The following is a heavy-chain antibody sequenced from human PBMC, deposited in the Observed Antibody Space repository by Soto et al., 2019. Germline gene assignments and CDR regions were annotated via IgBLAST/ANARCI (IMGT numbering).Heavy chain of an antibody. CDR2: VYSNAAT. D-gene: IGHD2-2*02. V-gene: IGHV4-59*01. J-gene: IGHJ5*02. Sequence: PSETLSLTCTVSGDSISRFYWSWVRESPGKGLEWIGYVYSNAATNHIPSLQSRVTISIATSKSQFSLKLTSVTAADTAVYYCARYTLAGLDLWGQGILVTVSS. CDR1: GDSISRFY. CDR3: ARYTLAGLDL.